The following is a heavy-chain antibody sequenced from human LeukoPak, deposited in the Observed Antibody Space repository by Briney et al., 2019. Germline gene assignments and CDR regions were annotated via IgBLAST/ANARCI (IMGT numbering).Heavy chain of an antibody. CDR3: AKSSGGSYRGVDAFDI. Sequence: GGSLRLSCAASGFTFSSYGMHWVRQAPGKGLEWVAFIRYDGSNKYYADSVKGRFTISRDNSKNTLYLQMNSLRAEDTAVYYCAKSSGGSYRGVDAFDIWGQGTMVTVSS. D-gene: IGHD1-26*01. CDR2: IRYDGSNK. CDR1: GFTFSSYG. J-gene: IGHJ3*02. V-gene: IGHV3-30*02.